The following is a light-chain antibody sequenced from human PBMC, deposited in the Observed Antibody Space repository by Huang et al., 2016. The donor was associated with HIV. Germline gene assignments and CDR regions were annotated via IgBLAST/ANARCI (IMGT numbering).Light chain of an antibody. CDR2: DAS. CDR3: QQRYNWPT. CDR1: QTVSNY. V-gene: IGKV3-11*01. Sequence: EIVLTQSPATLSLSPGESATLSCRASQTVSNYLAWYQHKPGQAPRLLIYDASNRATGIPVRCSGSGSGTDFTLTIDGLESEDVAVYYCQQRYNWPTFGGGTKVEIK. J-gene: IGKJ4*01.